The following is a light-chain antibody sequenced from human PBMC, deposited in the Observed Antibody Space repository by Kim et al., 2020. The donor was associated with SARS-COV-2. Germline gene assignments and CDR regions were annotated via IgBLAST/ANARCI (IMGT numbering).Light chain of an antibody. Sequence: TARITCGGSYNGSRSVRRYQQKPRQAAGLVVYDSFDRRSGIPEGCSGCNGANTAALIVSRVEDGDEADYYCQVGDNNSDLPAVFGTGTKVTVL. CDR1: YNGSRS. V-gene: IGLV3-21*02. CDR3: QVGDNNSDLPAV. CDR2: DSF. J-gene: IGLJ1*01.